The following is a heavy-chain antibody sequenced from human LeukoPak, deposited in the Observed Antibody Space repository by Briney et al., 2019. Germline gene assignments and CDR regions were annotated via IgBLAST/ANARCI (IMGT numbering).Heavy chain of an antibody. CDR1: GGSISSYY. CDR2: IYTSGST. J-gene: IGHJ5*02. CDR3: ARVHPLGGVIVENWFDP. Sequence: SETLSLTCTVSGGSISSYYWSWIRQPAGKGLEWIGRIYTSGSTNYNPSLKSRVTMSVDTSKNQFSLKLSSVTAADTAVYYCARVHPLGGVIVENWFDPWGQGTLVTVSS. V-gene: IGHV4-4*07. D-gene: IGHD3-16*02.